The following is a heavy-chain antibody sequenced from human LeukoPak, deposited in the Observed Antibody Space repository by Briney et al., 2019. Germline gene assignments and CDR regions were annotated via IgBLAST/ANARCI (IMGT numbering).Heavy chain of an antibody. J-gene: IGHJ6*03. V-gene: IGHV3-33*06. CDR2: IWFDGTYE. Sequence: WGSLRLSCAASGFTFSSYGMHWVRQAPGKGLEWVALIWFDGTYEYYADSVKGRSTISRDNSNKTLYLQMNSLRAEDTAVYYCAKERDYAEDMDVWGKGTTVTVSS. CDR3: AKERDYAEDMDV. CDR1: GFTFSSYG. D-gene: IGHD4-17*01.